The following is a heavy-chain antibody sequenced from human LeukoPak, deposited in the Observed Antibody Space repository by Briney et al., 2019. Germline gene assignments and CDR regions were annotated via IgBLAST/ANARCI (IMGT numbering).Heavy chain of an antibody. J-gene: IGHJ4*02. CDR3: ARALWSYDSSGYYLDY. V-gene: IGHV1-69*05. CDR2: IIPIFGTA. D-gene: IGHD3-22*01. Sequence: SVKVSCKACGGTFSSYAISWVRQAPGQGLEWMGRIIPIFGTANYAQKFQGRVTITTDESTSTAYMELSSLRSEDTAVYYCARALWSYDSSGYYLDYWGQGTLVTVS. CDR1: GGTFSSYA.